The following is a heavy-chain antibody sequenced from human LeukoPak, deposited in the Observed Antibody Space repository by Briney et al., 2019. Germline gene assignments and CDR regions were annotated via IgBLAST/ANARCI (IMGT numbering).Heavy chain of an antibody. CDR2: ISYDGSKK. V-gene: IGHV3-30*04. J-gene: IGHJ6*04. CDR3: ARGPTMKMDV. Sequence: GGSLRLSCAASGFTFSSYAMNWVRQAPGKGLEWVAVISYDGSKKYYADYVKGRFTISRDNSKNTLHLQMNSLRAEDTAVYYCARGPTMKMDVWGKGTTVTVSS. D-gene: IGHD3-22*01. CDR1: GFTFSSYA.